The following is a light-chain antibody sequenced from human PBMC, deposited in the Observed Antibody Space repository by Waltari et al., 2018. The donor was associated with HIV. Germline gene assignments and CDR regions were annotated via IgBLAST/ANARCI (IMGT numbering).Light chain of an antibody. CDR1: DIGTRR. CDR2: NDS. V-gene: IGLV3-21*04. J-gene: IGLJ1*01. Sequence: SYVLTQPPSVSVAPGETARMTCGGYDIGTRRLNWYQQRPGQAPVLVIHNDSDRPSGIPERFSGSNSENTATLTISRVEAGDEADYYCQVWDTSSDHRYVFGPGTKVTVL. CDR3: QVWDTSSDHRYV.